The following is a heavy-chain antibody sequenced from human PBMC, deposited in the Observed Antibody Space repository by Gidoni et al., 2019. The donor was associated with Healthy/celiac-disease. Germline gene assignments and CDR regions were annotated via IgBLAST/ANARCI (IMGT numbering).Heavy chain of an antibody. D-gene: IGHD1-26*01. CDR3: ARLKVGRGAWFDP. Sequence: QVQLVQSGAEVQKPGASVKVSCKAAGYTFTSYDINWVRQATGQGLEWMGWMNPNSGNTGYAQKFQGRVTMTRNTSISTVYMELSSLRSEDTAVYYCARLKVGRGAWFDPWGQGTLVTVSS. CDR1: GYTFTSYD. CDR2: MNPNSGNT. V-gene: IGHV1-8*01. J-gene: IGHJ5*02.